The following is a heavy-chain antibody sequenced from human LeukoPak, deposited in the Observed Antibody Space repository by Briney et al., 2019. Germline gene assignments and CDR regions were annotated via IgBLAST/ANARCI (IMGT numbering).Heavy chain of an antibody. V-gene: IGHV4-39*07. CDR2: IYYSGST. Sequence: SETLSLTCTVSGGSISSSSYYWGWIRQPPGKGLEWIGSIYYSGSTYYNPSLKSRVTISVDTSKNQFSLKLSSVTAADTAVYYCARVHLSSTSYAIDYWGQGTLVTVSS. D-gene: IGHD2-2*01. CDR1: GGSISSSSYY. CDR3: ARVHLSSTSYAIDY. J-gene: IGHJ4*02.